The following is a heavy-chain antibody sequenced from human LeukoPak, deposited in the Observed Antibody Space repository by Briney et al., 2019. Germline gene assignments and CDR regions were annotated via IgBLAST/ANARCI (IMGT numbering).Heavy chain of an antibody. CDR3: AGGRWLQLPHY. Sequence: PSETLSLTCTVSGVSMSSYYWSWIRQPPGKGLEWIEYIYDSGSTNYNPSFKSRVTISADTSKKEFSLKLTSVTAADTAVYYCAGGRWLQLPHYWGQGTLVTVSS. D-gene: IGHD5-24*01. J-gene: IGHJ4*02. V-gene: IGHV4-59*01. CDR1: GVSMSSYY. CDR2: IYDSGST.